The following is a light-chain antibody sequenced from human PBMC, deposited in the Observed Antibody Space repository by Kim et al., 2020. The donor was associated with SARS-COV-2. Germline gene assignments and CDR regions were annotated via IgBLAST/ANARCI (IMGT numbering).Light chain of an antibody. CDR2: GKN. V-gene: IGLV3-19*01. J-gene: IGLJ3*02. CDR3: NSRDNSVNHWV. CDR1: SLRNYY. Sequence: LGQTVRITCQGDSLRNYYASWYQQKPGQAPVLVIYGKNNRPSGIPDRFSGSSSGNTASLTITGAQAEDEADYYCNSRDNSVNHWVFGGGTQLTVL.